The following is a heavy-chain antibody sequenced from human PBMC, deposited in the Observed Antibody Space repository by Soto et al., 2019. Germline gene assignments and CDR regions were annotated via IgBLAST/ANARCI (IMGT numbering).Heavy chain of an antibody. J-gene: IGHJ4*02. CDR3: ATSLLYDQGNFDY. CDR1: GFTFSSYS. D-gene: IGHD5-12*01. Sequence: GGSLRLSCAASGFTFSSYSMSWVRQAPGKGLEWVSYISSSSSTIYYADSVKGRFTISRDNAKNSLYLQMNSLRDEDTAVYYCATSLLYDQGNFDYWGPGTLVTVSS. CDR2: ISSSSSTI. V-gene: IGHV3-48*02.